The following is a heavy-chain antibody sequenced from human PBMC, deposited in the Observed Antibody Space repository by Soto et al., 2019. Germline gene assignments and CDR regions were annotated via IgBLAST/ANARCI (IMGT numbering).Heavy chain of an antibody. CDR3: AKAERYIAVAGTPEL. CDR1: GFTFDDYG. J-gene: IGHJ6*02. Sequence: PGGSLRLSCAASGFTFDDYGMSWARQAPGKGLEWVSGVNWNGGSTGYADSVKGRFTISRDNAKNSLYLQMNSLRAEDTAVYYCAKAERYIAVAGTPELWGQGTTVTVSS. D-gene: IGHD6-19*01. V-gene: IGHV3-20*04. CDR2: VNWNGGST.